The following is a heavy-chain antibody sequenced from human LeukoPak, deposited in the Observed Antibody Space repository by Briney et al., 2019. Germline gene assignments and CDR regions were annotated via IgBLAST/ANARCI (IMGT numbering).Heavy chain of an antibody. J-gene: IGHJ4*02. CDR2: INPNSGGT. CDR1: GYTFTGYY. V-gene: IGHV1-2*02. CDR3: ARLQSGYNWNPFDY. D-gene: IGHD1-20*01. Sequence: ASVKVSCKASGYTFTGYYMHWVRQAPGQGLEWMGWINPNSGGTNYAQKFQGRVTMTRDTSISTAYLQWSSLKASDTAMYYCARLQSGYNWNPFDYWGQGTLVTVSS.